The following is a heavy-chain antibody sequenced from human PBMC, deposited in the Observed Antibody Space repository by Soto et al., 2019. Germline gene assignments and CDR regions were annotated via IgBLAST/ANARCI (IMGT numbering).Heavy chain of an antibody. J-gene: IGHJ5*02. CDR3: ARAMYSSDYFFKWLEP. CDR2: ISKDGMNK. V-gene: IGHV3-30*04. Sequence: QVRLVESGGGVVQPGRSLRLSCTASGFSFSSYAMYWFRQPPGKGLEWVAVISKDGMNKNYADSVKGRVTVSRDNANYSLDLHLNSLSGEDTAMYYCARAMYSSDYFFKWLEPWGKGTLVNVS. D-gene: IGHD6-19*01. CDR1: GFSFSSYA.